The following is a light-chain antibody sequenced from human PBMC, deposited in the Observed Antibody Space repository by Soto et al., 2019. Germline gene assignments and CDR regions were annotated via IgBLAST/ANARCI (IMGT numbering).Light chain of an antibody. Sequence: DIQLTQSPSFLSASVGDRVTITCRASQGLSSYLAWYQQKPWKAPKLLIYAASTLQSGVPSRFSGSGSETDFTLTISSLQPEDFATYYCQQVNNYPLIFGGGTKVDIK. V-gene: IGKV1-9*01. CDR2: AAS. J-gene: IGKJ4*01. CDR1: QGLSSY. CDR3: QQVNNYPLI.